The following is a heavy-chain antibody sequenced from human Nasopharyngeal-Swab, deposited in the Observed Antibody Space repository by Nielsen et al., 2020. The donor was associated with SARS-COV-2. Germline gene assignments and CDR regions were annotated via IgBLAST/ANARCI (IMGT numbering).Heavy chain of an antibody. CDR1: GYTFTSYA. V-gene: IGHV1-3*01. CDR3: ARGSYSSGWHTTDDAFDI. CDR2: INAGNGNT. Sequence: ASVKVSCKASGYTFTSYAMYWVRQAPGQRLEWMGWINAGNGNTKYSQKFQGRVTITRDTSASTAYMELSSLRSEDTAVYYCARGSYSSGWHTTDDAFDIWGQGTMVTVSS. J-gene: IGHJ3*02. D-gene: IGHD6-19*01.